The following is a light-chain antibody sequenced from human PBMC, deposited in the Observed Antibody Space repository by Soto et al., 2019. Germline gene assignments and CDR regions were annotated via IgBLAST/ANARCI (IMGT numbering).Light chain of an antibody. J-gene: IGLJ1*01. Sequence: QSVLIQPASVSGSPGQSITMSCTGTSSDVDGFNYVSWYQERPGKAPKLIIYEVTNRPSGVSNRFSGSKSGNTASLTISGLQAEDEADYYCSSYTSSNYVFGTGTKVTVL. CDR1: SSDVDGFNY. CDR2: EVT. CDR3: SSYTSSNYV. V-gene: IGLV2-14*01.